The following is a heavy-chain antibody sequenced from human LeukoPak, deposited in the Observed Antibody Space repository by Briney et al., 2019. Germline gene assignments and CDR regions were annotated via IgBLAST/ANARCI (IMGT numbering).Heavy chain of an antibody. D-gene: IGHD5-18*01. CDR2: INGDGSST. Sequence: GGSLRLSCAASGFTLSDYYMHWLRQAPGKGLVWVSHINGDGSSTGYADSVEGRFTISRDNAKNTLYLQLNSLRAEDTAVYYCARGKYNYACDGWGQGTLVTVSS. CDR3: ARGKYNYACDG. CDR1: GFTLSDYY. J-gene: IGHJ4*02. V-gene: IGHV3-74*01.